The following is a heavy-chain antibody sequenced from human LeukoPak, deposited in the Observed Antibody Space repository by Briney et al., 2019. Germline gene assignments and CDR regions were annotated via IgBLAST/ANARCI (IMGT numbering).Heavy chain of an antibody. Sequence: SETLSLTCTVSGGSTSSYYWSWIRQPPGKGLEWIGYIYYSGSTNYNPSLKSRVTISVDTSKNQFSLKLSSVTAADTAVYYCARLPVIFETTTNFDYWGQGTLVTVSS. CDR2: IYYSGST. V-gene: IGHV4-59*08. CDR1: GGSTSSYY. J-gene: IGHJ4*02. D-gene: IGHD1-1*01. CDR3: ARLPVIFETTTNFDY.